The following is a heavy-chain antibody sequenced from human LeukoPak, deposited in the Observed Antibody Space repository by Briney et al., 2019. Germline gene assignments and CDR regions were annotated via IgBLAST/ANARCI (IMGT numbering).Heavy chain of an antibody. D-gene: IGHD2-21*01. J-gene: IGHJ4*02. V-gene: IGHV3-30-3*01. CDR2: ISYDGSNK. CDR3: ARGGCWFDY. Sequence: SGGSLRLSCAAAGFTFSSYAMHWVRQAPGKGLEWVAVISYDGSNKYYADSVKGRFTISRDNSKNTLYLQMNSLRAEDTAVYYCARGGCWFDYWGQGTLVTVSS. CDR1: GFTFSSYA.